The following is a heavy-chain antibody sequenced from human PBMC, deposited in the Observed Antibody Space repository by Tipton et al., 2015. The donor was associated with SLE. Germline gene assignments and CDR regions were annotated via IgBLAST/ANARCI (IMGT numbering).Heavy chain of an antibody. CDR3: ARNKAVAGTVIEY. CDR2: IYYSGGT. Sequence: TLSLTCAVSGHSVSRDYYWGWIRQPPGKGLEWIGYIYYSGGTNYNPSLKSRVTMSVDTSKNQFSLKLTSLTAADTALYYCARNKAVAGTVIEYWGPGTLVTVSS. CDR1: GHSVSRDYY. D-gene: IGHD6-19*01. J-gene: IGHJ4*02. V-gene: IGHV4-59*02.